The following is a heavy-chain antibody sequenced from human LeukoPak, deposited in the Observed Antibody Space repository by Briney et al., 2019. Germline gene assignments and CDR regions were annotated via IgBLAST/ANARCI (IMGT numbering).Heavy chain of an antibody. Sequence: PGGSLRLSCVTSGFTFKTYAMNWVRQAPGKGLEWVSSISSSSSYIYYADSVKGRFTISRDNAKNSLYLQMNSLRAEDTAVYYCARDLRVTQGVRTFDPWGQGTLVTVSS. V-gene: IGHV3-21*01. CDR2: ISSSSSYI. CDR3: ARDLRVTQGVRTFDP. D-gene: IGHD3-10*01. CDR1: GFTFKTYA. J-gene: IGHJ5*02.